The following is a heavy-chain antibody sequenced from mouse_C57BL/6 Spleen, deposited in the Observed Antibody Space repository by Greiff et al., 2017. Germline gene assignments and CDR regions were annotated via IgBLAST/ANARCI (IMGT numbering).Heavy chain of an antibody. CDR3: ARYYYGLYWYFDV. Sequence: QVQLQQPGAELVMPGASVKLSCKASGYTFTSYWMHWVKQRPGQGLEWIGEIDPSDSYTNYNQKFKGKSTLTVDKSSSTAYMQLSSLTSEDSAVYYCARYYYGLYWYFDVWGKGTTVTVSS. D-gene: IGHD1-1*01. CDR2: IDPSDSYT. CDR1: GYTFTSYW. V-gene: IGHV1-69*01. J-gene: IGHJ1*03.